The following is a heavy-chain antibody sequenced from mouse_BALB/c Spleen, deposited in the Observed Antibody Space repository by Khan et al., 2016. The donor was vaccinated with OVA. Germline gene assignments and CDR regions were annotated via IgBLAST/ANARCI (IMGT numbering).Heavy chain of an antibody. CDR2: INPYNGGT. J-gene: IGHJ3*01. CDR1: GYSFTDYT. V-gene: IGHV1-18*01. Sequence: VRLQQSGPELVKPGASMKISCKTSGYSFTDYTLNWVRQSHGKNLEWIGLINPYNGGTTYNQKFKGKATLTVDKSSSTAYMELLSLTSEDSAVYYCARGNYYGSNSLFAYWGQGTLVIVSA. D-gene: IGHD1-1*01. CDR3: ARGNYYGSNSLFAY.